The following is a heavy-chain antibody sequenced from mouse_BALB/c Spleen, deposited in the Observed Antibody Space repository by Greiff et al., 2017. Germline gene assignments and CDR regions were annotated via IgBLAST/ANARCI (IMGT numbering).Heavy chain of an antibody. Sequence: VQLQQSGPELVKPGASVKISCKASGYTFTDYNMHWVKQSHGKSLEWIGYLYPYPGGTGYNQKFKSKATLTVDNSSSTAYMELRSLTSEASAVYYCARVGTDWYFDVWGAGTTVTVSA. J-gene: IGHJ1*01. D-gene: IGHD4-1*01. CDR1: GYTFTDYN. V-gene: IGHV1S29*02. CDR3: ARVGTDWYFDV. CDR2: LYPYPGGT.